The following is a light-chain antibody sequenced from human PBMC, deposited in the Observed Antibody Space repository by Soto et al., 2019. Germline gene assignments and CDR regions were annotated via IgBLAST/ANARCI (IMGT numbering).Light chain of an antibody. CDR2: GAS. J-gene: IGKJ5*01. CDR1: QSVSTT. Sequence: ERVMTQSPATLSVSPGQRASLSCRASQSVSTTVAWYHQKPRQAPSLLIYGASTRATGVPHRFSGTGSGTEFTLTISSLKSEDYAVYYCQKYKSWPPITFGQGTRLEIK. CDR3: QKYKSWPPIT. V-gene: IGKV3-15*01.